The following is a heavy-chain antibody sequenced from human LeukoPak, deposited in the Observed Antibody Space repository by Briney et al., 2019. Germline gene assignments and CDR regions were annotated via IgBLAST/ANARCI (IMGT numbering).Heavy chain of an antibody. D-gene: IGHD3-16*02. J-gene: IGHJ4*02. CDR2: IYYSGST. CDR1: GGSISSGDYY. V-gene: IGHV4-30-4*01. CDR3: AGVGGWGSYRSFDY. Sequence: PSETLSLTCTVSGGSISSGDYYWSWIRQPPGKGLEWIGYIYYSGSTYYNPSLKSRVTISVDTSKNQFSLKLSSVTAADTAVYYCAGVGGWGSYRSFDYWGQGTLVTVSS.